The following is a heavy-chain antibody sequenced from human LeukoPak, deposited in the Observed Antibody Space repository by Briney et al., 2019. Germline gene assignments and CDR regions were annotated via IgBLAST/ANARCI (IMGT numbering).Heavy chain of an antibody. J-gene: IGHJ4*02. D-gene: IGHD3-22*01. CDR2: FYSGST. V-gene: IGHV4-59*02. CDR3: ARLYYDSSGYYYFDY. Sequence: PSETLSLTCAVFGGSVSTSYYWSWIRQPPGKGLEWIGYFYSGSTNYNPSLRSRVTISVDTSKNQFSLKLSSVTAADTAVYYCARLYYDSSGYYYFDYWGQGTLVTVSS. CDR1: GGSVSTSYY.